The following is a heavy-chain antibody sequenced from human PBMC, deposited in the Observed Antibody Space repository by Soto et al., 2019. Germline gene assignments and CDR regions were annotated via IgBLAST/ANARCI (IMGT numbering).Heavy chain of an antibody. CDR3: AKTLNPRYSSSWYLDY. CDR2: ISYDGSNK. Sequence: VGSLRLSCAASGFTFSSYGMHWVRQAPGKGLEWVAVISYDGSNKYYADSVKGRFTISRDNSKNTLYLQMNSLRAEDTAVYYCAKTLNPRYSSSWYLDYWGQGTLVTVSS. D-gene: IGHD6-13*01. CDR1: GFTFSSYG. J-gene: IGHJ4*02. V-gene: IGHV3-30*18.